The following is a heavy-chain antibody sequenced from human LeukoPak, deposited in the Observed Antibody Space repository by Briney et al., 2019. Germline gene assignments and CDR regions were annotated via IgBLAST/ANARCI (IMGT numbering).Heavy chain of an antibody. CDR3: ARATRRDGYNFGV. D-gene: IGHD5-12*01. V-gene: IGHV4-34*01. J-gene: IGHJ4*02. CDR1: GGSFSGYY. CDR2: INQSGVT. Sequence: PSETLSLTCAVSGGSFSGYYWSWIRQAPGKGLEWIGEINQSGVTDYNPSLKSRVTISLDTSTTQFSLRLSSVTAADTAVYYCARATRRDGYNFGVWGQGTLVTVSS.